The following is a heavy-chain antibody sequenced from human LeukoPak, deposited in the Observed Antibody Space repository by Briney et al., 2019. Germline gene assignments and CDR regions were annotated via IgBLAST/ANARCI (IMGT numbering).Heavy chain of an antibody. D-gene: IGHD1-26*01. CDR2: IWYDGSNK. Sequence: PGRSLRLSCAASGFTFSSYGMHWVRQAPGKGLEWVAVIWYDGSNKYYADSVKGRFTISRDNSKNTLYLQMNSLRAEDTAVYYCARDAQWELTYYFDYWGQGTLVTVSS. V-gene: IGHV3-33*01. CDR3: ARDAQWELTYYFDY. J-gene: IGHJ4*02. CDR1: GFTFSSYG.